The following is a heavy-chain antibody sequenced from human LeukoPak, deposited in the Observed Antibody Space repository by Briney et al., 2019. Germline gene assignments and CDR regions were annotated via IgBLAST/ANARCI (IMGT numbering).Heavy chain of an antibody. Sequence: KTSETLSLTCTVSGGSISGYYWSWVRQPPGRGLEWIAYIYYSGSTNYNPSLKSRVTISVDTSKNQFSLKLSSVTAADTAVYYCARSEAGYYFGSGSPPPNWLDPWGQGTLVTVSS. CDR3: ARSEAGYYFGSGSPPPNWLDP. CDR2: IYYSGST. V-gene: IGHV4-59*08. D-gene: IGHD3-10*01. J-gene: IGHJ5*02. CDR1: GGSISGYY.